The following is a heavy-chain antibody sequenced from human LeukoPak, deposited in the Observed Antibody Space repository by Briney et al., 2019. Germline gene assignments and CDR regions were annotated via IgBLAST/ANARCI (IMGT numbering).Heavy chain of an antibody. V-gene: IGHV1-24*01. D-gene: IGHD2-15*01. CDR3: ATSIVWPAAEYFQH. CDR2: FDPEDGET. Sequence: APVKVSCKVSGYTLTELSMHWVRQAPGKGLEWMGGFDPEDGETIYAQKFQGRVTMTEDTSTDTAYMELSSLRSEDTAVYYCATSIVWPAAEYFQHWGQGTLVTVSS. J-gene: IGHJ1*01. CDR1: GYTLTELS.